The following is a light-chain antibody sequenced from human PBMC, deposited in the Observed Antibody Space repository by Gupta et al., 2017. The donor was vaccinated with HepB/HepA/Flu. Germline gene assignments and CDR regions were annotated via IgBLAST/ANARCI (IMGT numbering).Light chain of an antibody. CDR2: GAS. CDR3: QQDNNWPALT. Sequence: EIVMTQSPATLSVSPGERATLSCRASQSVSSNLAWYQQKAGLAPRLLIYGASTMATGIPARFSGSWSGTEFTLTSSMLQSEDFAVYYCQQDNNWPALTFSGGTKVEIQ. CDR1: QSVSSN. J-gene: IGKJ4*01. V-gene: IGKV3-15*01.